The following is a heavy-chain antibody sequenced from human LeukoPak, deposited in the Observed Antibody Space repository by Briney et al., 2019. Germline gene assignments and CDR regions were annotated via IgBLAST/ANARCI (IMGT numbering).Heavy chain of an antibody. CDR1: GYSISSGYY. Sequence: SETLSLTCTVSGYSISSGYYWGWIRQSPGKGLEWIGSIYHSGSTYYNPSLKSRVTISVDTSKNQFSLKLSSVTAADTAVYYCARGTYYYDSSGYFEDYWGQGTLVTVSS. CDR3: ARGTYYYDSSGYFEDY. J-gene: IGHJ4*02. D-gene: IGHD3-22*01. CDR2: IYHSGST. V-gene: IGHV4-38-2*02.